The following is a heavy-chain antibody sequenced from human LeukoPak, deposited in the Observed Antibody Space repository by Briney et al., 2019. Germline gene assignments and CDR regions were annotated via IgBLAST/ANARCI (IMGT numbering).Heavy chain of an antibody. Sequence: GGSLRLSCAASGFTFSSYGMSWVRQAPGKGLEWVSAISGSGGSTYYADSVKGRFTISRDNAKNSLYLQMNSLRAEDTAVYYCARVATIFPSCAWFDPWGQGTLVTVSS. CDR3: ARVATIFPSCAWFDP. CDR1: GFTFSSYG. CDR2: ISGSGGST. V-gene: IGHV3-23*01. D-gene: IGHD3-9*01. J-gene: IGHJ5*02.